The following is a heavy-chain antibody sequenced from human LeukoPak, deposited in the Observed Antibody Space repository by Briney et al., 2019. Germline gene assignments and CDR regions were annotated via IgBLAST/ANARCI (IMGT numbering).Heavy chain of an antibody. J-gene: IGHJ4*02. V-gene: IGHV3-23*01. CDR2: SSGGGRTT. Sequence: GSLILSCAASGFTFSNHAMSWVRQAPGKGLQWIAVSSGGGRTTYYEAFVKGRFTISRDNSKNPPSLQMYTCAKTVVVTRYIDFWGQGTLVTVSS. CDR1: GFTFSNHA. D-gene: IGHD2-15*01. CDR3: DF.